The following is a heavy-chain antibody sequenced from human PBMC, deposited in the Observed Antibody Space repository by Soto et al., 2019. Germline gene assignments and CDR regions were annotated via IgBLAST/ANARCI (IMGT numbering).Heavy chain of an antibody. CDR1: EDTFNLSA. D-gene: IGHD3-22*01. CDR3: ASGLSYYYEFDGGNDAFDI. CDR2: ITPMFEKT. V-gene: IGHV1-69*06. J-gene: IGHJ3*02. Sequence: QVQLVQSGAEVKKPGASVKVSCRDSEDTFNLSAFYWVRQAPGQGLEWLGGITPMFEKTFYSQNFEARVTMTADKTTSTAYMELSGLTSDDKSVDYCASGLSYYYEFDGGNDAFDIWGQGTRFTVSS.